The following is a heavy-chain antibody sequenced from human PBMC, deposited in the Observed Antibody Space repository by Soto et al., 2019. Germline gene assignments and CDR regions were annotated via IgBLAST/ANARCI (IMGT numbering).Heavy chain of an antibody. CDR2: IWYDGSNK. CDR1: GFTFSSYG. J-gene: IGHJ4*02. V-gene: IGHV3-33*01. CDR3: ARVRDSSGWYSMRYRDNYFDY. Sequence: QVQLVESGGGVVQPGRSLRLSCAASGFTFSSYGMHWVRQAPGKGLEWVAVIWYDGSNKYYADSVKGRFTISRDNSKNTLYLQMNSLRAKDKAVYYCARVRDSSGWYSMRYRDNYFDYWGQGTLVTVSS. D-gene: IGHD6-19*01.